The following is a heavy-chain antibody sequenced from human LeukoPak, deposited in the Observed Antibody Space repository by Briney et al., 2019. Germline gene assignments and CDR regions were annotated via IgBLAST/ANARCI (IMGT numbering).Heavy chain of an antibody. D-gene: IGHD2-21*01. Sequence: PSETLSLTCTVPSGSISSGTYYWGRIRQPPGKGLECIGTIYYSGSTSYNPSLKSRVTISVDTSKNQFSLKLTSVTAADTAVYYCAGTYRLRRFDPWGQGTLVTVSS. V-gene: IGHV4-39*01. CDR2: IYYSGST. CDR1: SGSISSGTYY. CDR3: AGTYRLRRFDP. J-gene: IGHJ5*02.